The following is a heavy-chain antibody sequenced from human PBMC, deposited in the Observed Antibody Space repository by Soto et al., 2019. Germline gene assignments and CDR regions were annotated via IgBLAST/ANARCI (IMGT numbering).Heavy chain of an antibody. CDR1: GGSISSGDYY. J-gene: IGHJ5*02. D-gene: IGHD3-10*01. CDR2: IYYSGST. Sequence: PSETLSLTCTVSGGSISSGDYYWSWIRQPPGKGLEWIGYIYYSGSTHYNPSLKSRVTISVDTSKNQFSLKLSSVTAADTAVYYCARGVSGSWFDPWGQGTLVTVSS. CDR3: ARGVSGSWFDP. V-gene: IGHV4-30-4*01.